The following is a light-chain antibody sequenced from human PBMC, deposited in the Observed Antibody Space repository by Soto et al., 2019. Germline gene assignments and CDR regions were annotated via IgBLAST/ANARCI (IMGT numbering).Light chain of an antibody. CDR1: SSNIGNNY. J-gene: IGLJ2*01. Sequence: QSVLTQPPSVSAAPGQKVTISCSGSSSNIGNNYVSWYQQVPGTAPKLLIYDTNKRPSGITERFSGSKSGTSATLDITGLQTGDEADYYCGTWDSSLSAVVFGGGTQLTVL. CDR3: GTWDSSLSAVV. V-gene: IGLV1-51*01. CDR2: DTN.